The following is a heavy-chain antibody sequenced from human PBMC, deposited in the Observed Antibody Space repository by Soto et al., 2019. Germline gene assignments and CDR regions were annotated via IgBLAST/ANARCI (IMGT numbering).Heavy chain of an antibody. D-gene: IGHD3-16*01. J-gene: IGHJ4*02. Sequence: ASVKVSCKASGGTFDSYAISWVRQAPGQGLEWMGGVIPMFLKSNYTQKFQGRVTITADKSTNTVYMEVNSLKSEDTAVYYCVRGGGEMANPPPYLYWGQGTQVTVSS. CDR3: VRGGGEMANPPPYLY. CDR2: VIPMFLKS. V-gene: IGHV1-69*06. CDR1: GGTFDSYA.